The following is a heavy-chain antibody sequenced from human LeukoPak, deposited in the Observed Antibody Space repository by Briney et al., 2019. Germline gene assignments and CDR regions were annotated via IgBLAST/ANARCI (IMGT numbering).Heavy chain of an antibody. D-gene: IGHD4-23*01. CDR1: GFTVSSNY. Sequence: PGGSLRLSCAASGFTVSSNYMSWVRQAPGKVLEWVSVIYSGGSTYYADSVKGRFTISRDNSKNTLYLEMNSLRAEDTAVYYCARDRLDYGGNSGLAYWGQGTLVTVSS. CDR3: ARDRLDYGGNSGLAY. V-gene: IGHV3-53*01. CDR2: IYSGGST. J-gene: IGHJ4*02.